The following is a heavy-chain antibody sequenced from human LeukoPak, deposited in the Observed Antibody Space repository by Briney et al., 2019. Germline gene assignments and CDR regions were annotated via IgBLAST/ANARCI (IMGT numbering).Heavy chain of an antibody. CDR1: DGSISSGSYY. J-gene: IGHJ4*02. CDR2: IYTSGST. Sequence: SQTLSLTCTVSDGSISSGSYYWSWIRQPAGKGLEWIGRIYTSGSTNYNPSLKSRVTISVDTSKNQFSLKLSSVTAADTAVYYCARGSHRDWFDYWGQGTLVTVSS. CDR3: ARGSHRDWFDY. V-gene: IGHV4-61*02. D-gene: IGHD3-9*01.